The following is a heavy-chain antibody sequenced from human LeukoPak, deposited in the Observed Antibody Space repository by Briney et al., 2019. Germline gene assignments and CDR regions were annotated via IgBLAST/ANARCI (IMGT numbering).Heavy chain of an antibody. CDR3: ARDEGATASRSVYFQH. Sequence: ASVKVSCKSSGYTFTGYYMHWVRQAPGQGLEWMGWINPNSGGTNYAQKFQGRVTMTRDTSTSTVYMELSSLRSEDTAVYYCARDEGATASRSVYFQHWGQGTLVTVSS. CDR2: INPNSGGT. D-gene: IGHD1-26*01. J-gene: IGHJ1*01. CDR1: GYTFTGYY. V-gene: IGHV1-2*02.